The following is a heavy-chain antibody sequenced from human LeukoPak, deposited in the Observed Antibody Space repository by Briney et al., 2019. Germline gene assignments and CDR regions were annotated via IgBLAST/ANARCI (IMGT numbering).Heavy chain of an antibody. J-gene: IGHJ5*02. D-gene: IGHD2-2*01. Sequence: PSETLSLTCTVSGGSLSSYYWSWIRQPPGKGLEWIGYIYYSGSTNYNPSLRSRVTISVDTSKNQFSLKVSSVTAADTAVYYCARGPRDQTWFDPWGQGTRVTVSS. CDR3: ARGPRDQTWFDP. CDR2: IYYSGST. CDR1: GGSLSSYY. V-gene: IGHV4-59*01.